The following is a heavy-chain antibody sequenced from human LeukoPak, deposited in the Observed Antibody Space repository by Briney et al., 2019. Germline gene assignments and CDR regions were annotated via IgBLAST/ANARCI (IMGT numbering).Heavy chain of an antibody. CDR1: GFTFSSYA. D-gene: IGHD5-24*01. V-gene: IGHV3-21*01. J-gene: IGHJ6*03. Sequence: GGSLRLSCAASGFTFSSYAMSWVRQAPGKGLEWVSSISSSSSYIYYADSVKGRFTISRDNAKNSLYLQMNSLRAEDTAVYYCARDRRDGYNYPYYYYYMDAWGKGTTVTISS. CDR2: ISSSSSYI. CDR3: ARDRRDGYNYPYYYYYMDA.